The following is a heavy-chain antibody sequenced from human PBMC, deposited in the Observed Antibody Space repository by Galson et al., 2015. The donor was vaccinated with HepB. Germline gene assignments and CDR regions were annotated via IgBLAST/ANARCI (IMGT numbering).Heavy chain of an antibody. CDR2: ISSSSSYI. Sequence: SLRLSCAASGFTLSDYYMSWIRQAPGKGLEWVSYISSSSSYIEYADSVTGRFTISRDNAKNSVSLQLNSLRAEDTAVYYCARGGGEKWDLQDYFDYWGQGTLVTVSS. CDR3: ARGGGEKWDLQDYFDY. J-gene: IGHJ4*02. V-gene: IGHV3-11*06. D-gene: IGHD1-26*01. CDR1: GFTLSDYY.